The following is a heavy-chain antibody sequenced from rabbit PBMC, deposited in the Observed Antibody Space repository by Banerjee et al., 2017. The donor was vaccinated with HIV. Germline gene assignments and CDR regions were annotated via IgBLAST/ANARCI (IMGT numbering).Heavy chain of an antibody. CDR1: GFDFSSYY. CDR2: INSNTGNT. CDR3: ARDLAGVIGWNFNL. V-gene: IGHV1S40*01. Sequence: QQLEESGGGLVKPGGTLTLSCKASGFDFSSYYMSWVRQAPGKGLEWIACINSNTGNTVYATWAKGRLTISKTSSTTVTLQMTSLTAADTATYFCARDLAGVIGWNFNLWGQGTLVTVS. D-gene: IGHD4-1*01. J-gene: IGHJ4*01.